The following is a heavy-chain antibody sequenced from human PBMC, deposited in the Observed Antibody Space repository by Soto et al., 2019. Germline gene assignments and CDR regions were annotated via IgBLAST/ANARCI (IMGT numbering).Heavy chain of an antibody. J-gene: IGHJ4*02. Sequence: AGGSLRLSCAASGFTFSSYAMHWVRQAPGKGLEWVAVISYDGSNKYYADSVKGRFTISRDNSKNTLYLQMNSLRAKDTAVYYCARASADYGSGSYYNRPYYFDYWGQGTLVTVSS. CDR2: ISYDGSNK. CDR1: GFTFSSYA. D-gene: IGHD3-10*01. V-gene: IGHV3-30-3*01. CDR3: ARASADYGSGSYYNRPYYFDY.